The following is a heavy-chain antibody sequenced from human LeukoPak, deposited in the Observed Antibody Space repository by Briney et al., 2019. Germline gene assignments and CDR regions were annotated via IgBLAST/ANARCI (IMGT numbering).Heavy chain of an antibody. CDR3: ARARSGPYGSGSLDAFDF. CDR1: GYTFTSYD. V-gene: IGHV1-8*03. CDR2: MNPNSGNT. Sequence: ASVKVSCTASGYTFTSYDINWVRQATGQGLEWMGWMNPNSGNTGYAQKFQGRVTITRNTSISTAYMELSSLRSEDTAVYYCARARSGPYGSGSLDAFDFWGQGTMVTVSS. D-gene: IGHD3-10*01. J-gene: IGHJ3*01.